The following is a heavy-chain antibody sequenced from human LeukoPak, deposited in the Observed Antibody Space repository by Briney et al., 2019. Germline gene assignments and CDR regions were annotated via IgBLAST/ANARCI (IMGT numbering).Heavy chain of an antibody. J-gene: IGHJ4*02. V-gene: IGHV3-21*01. CDR2: ISSSSYI. CDR3: AREEVVVAATFDY. Sequence: GGSLRLSCAASGFTFSSYSMHWVRQAPGKGLEWVSSISSSSYISYADSVKGRFTISRDNAKNSLYLQMNSLRAEDTAVYYCAREEVVVAATFDYWGQGTLVTVSS. D-gene: IGHD2-15*01. CDR1: GFTFSSYS.